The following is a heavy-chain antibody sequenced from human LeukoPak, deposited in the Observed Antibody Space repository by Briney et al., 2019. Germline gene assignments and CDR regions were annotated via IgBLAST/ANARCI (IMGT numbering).Heavy chain of an antibody. D-gene: IGHD6-19*01. CDR3: ASRRIAVPTTRAFDY. J-gene: IGHJ4*02. Sequence: GGSLRLSCAASGWTLSSYEMNWVRQAPGKGLEWVAYISSTSIHYADSVKGRFTISRDDAKNSLYLQMNSLRAEDTAVYYCASRRIAVPTTRAFDYWGQGTLVTVSS. V-gene: IGHV3-48*03. CDR2: ISSTSI. CDR1: GWTLSSYE.